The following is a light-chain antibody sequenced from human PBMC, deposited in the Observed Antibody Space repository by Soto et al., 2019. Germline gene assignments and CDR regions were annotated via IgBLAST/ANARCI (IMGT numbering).Light chain of an antibody. J-gene: IGLJ1*01. Sequence: QSALTQPASVSGSPGQSITISCTGTSSDVGDFDCVSWYQQHPGKAPKLMIYEVSDRPSGVSNRFSGSKSGDTASLTISGLQAEDEADYYCSSYAGSNTSYVFGTGTKLTVL. CDR2: EVS. CDR3: SSYAGSNTSYV. CDR1: SSDVGDFDC. V-gene: IGLV2-14*01.